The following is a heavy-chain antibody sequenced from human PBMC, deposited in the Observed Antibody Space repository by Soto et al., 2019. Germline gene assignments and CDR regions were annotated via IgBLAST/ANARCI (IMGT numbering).Heavy chain of an antibody. J-gene: IGHJ6*02. Sequence: SETLPLTSTVSSESITSGGCDWGGIVQHPGRGLEWIGYIYYTGRTYYNPSLKGRVTVSVDTSQNQFSLNLRSLTAADTAVYYCARDGHQAYYYHYGMDVWGQGTAVT. CDR3: ARDGHQAYYYHYGMDV. CDR2: IYYTGRT. CDR1: SESITSGGCD. V-gene: IGHV4-31*03.